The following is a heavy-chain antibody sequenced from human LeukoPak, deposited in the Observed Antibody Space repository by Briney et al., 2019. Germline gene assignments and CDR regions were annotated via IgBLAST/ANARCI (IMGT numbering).Heavy chain of an antibody. D-gene: IGHD3-22*01. CDR2: ISSSSSYI. CDR3: AGGSSYYVY. J-gene: IGHJ4*02. Sequence: PGGSLRLSCAASGFTFSSYAVSWVRQAPGKGLEWVSSISSSSSYIYYADSVKGRFTISRDNAKNSLYLQMNSLRAEDTAVYYCAGGSSYYVYWGQGTLVTVSS. CDR1: GFTFSSYA. V-gene: IGHV3-21*01.